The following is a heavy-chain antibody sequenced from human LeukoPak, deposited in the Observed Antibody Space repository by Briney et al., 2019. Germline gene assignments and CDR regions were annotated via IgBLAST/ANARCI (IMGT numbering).Heavy chain of an antibody. D-gene: IGHD6-13*01. CDR2: ISGSGGTT. Sequence: GGSRRLSCAASGFTVSSNYMSWVRQAPGKGLEWVSGISGSGGTTFYADSVKGRFTISRDNSKNTLYLQMHSLRAEDTAVYYCAKVLERNIANHNDVFDYWGQGTRVTVSS. V-gene: IGHV3-23*01. CDR1: GFTVSSNY. CDR3: AKVLERNIANHNDVFDY. J-gene: IGHJ4*02.